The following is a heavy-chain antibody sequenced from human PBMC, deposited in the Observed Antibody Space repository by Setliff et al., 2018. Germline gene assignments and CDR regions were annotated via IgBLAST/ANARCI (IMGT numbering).Heavy chain of an antibody. CDR2: IIPMFGEI. CDR1: GGTFSSYV. Sequence: GASVKVSCKASGGTFSSYVISWVREAPGQGLEWMGGIIPMFGEIIYAQKFQGRFTITADTSIDTAYMELSSLTSADTAVYYCATDLAIRGVQFDYWGRGTLVTVSS. D-gene: IGHD3-10*01. J-gene: IGHJ4*02. V-gene: IGHV1-69*06. CDR3: ATDLAIRGVQFDY.